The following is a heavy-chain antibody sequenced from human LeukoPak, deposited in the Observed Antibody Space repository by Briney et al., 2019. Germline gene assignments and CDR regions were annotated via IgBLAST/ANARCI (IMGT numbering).Heavy chain of an antibody. J-gene: IGHJ4*02. Sequence: PGGSLNLSCAASGFPFSSYSMNWARQAPGKGREWVSSIISSSSYIYYADSVKGRFTISRDNAKNSLYLQMNSLRAEDTAVYDCAREGILEYGDSWGQGTLVTVSS. D-gene: IGHD4-17*01. CDR3: AREGILEYGDS. CDR1: GFPFSSYS. CDR2: IISSSSYI. V-gene: IGHV3-21*01.